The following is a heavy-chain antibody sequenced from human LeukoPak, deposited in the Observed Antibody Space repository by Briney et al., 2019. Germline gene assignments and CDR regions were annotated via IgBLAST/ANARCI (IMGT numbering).Heavy chain of an antibody. CDR2: ISYDGSNK. CDR3: ARNPYCSGGSCLCFDY. V-gene: IGHV3-30-3*01. CDR1: GFTFSSDA. Sequence: PGGSLRLSCAASGFTFSSDAMHWVRQAPGKGLEWVAVISYDGSNKYYADSVKGRFTISRDNSKNTLYLQMNSLRAEDTAVYYCARNPYCSGGSCLCFDYWGQGTLVTVST. J-gene: IGHJ4*02. D-gene: IGHD2-15*01.